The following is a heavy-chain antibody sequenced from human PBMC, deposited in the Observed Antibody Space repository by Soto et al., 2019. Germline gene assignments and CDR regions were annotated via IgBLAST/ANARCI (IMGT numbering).Heavy chain of an antibody. D-gene: IGHD2-15*01. CDR3: ARQDHIVEVVAATGGFDY. CDR1: NGCFTGYY. J-gene: IGHJ4*02. CDR2: INHSGST. Sequence: PSQTRSLACGVGNGCFTGYYSSWIHQPPGKGLEWIGEINHSGSTNYNPSLKSRVTISVDTSKNQFSLKLSSVTAADTAVYYCARQDHIVEVVAATGGFDYWGQGTLVTVSP. V-gene: IGHV4-34*01.